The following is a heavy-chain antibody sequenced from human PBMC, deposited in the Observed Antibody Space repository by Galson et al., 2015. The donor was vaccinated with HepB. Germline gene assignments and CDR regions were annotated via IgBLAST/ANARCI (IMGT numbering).Heavy chain of an antibody. D-gene: IGHD3-10*01. Sequence: SLRLSCAASGFTFSSYGMHWVRQAPGKGLEWVAVISYDGSNKYYADSVKGRFTISRDNSKNTLYLQMNSLRAEDTAVYYCAKTWFGELPWDYFDYWGQGTLVTVSS. V-gene: IGHV3-30*18. CDR1: GFTFSSYG. CDR2: ISYDGSNK. CDR3: AKTWFGELPWDYFDY. J-gene: IGHJ4*02.